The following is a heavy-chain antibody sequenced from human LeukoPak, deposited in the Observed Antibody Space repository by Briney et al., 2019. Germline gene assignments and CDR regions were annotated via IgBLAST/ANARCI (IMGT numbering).Heavy chain of an antibody. V-gene: IGHV3-73*01. J-gene: IGHJ4*02. CDR2: IRSESNKYAP. Sequence: GGTLRLSCAASGFTFSGFAMHWVRQASGQGLEGVGRIRSESNKYAPAYAASVKGRLTISRDDSKNTAYLQMNSLKTEDTAVYYCTRRRTDDSSGYFDYWGQGTLATVSP. CDR1: GFTFSGFA. D-gene: IGHD3-22*01. CDR3: TRRRTDDSSGYFDY.